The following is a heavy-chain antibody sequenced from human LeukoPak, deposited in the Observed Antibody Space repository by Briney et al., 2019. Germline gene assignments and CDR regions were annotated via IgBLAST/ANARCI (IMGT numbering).Heavy chain of an antibody. J-gene: IGHJ4*02. D-gene: IGHD3-9*01. CDR1: GFTFITYW. V-gene: IGHV4-34*01. Sequence: GSLRLSCAASGFTFITYWMHWVRQAPGKGLEWIGEINHSGSTNYNPSLKSRVTISVDTSKNHFSLKLSSVTAADTAVYYCARGLYYDILTGYYKWGQGGYYFDYWGQGTLVTVSS. CDR3: ARGLYYDILTGYYKWGQGGYYFDY. CDR2: INHSGST.